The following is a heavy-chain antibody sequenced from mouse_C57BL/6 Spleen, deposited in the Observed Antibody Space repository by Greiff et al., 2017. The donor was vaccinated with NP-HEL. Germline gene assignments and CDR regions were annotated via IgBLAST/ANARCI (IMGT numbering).Heavy chain of an antibody. J-gene: IGHJ1*03. CDR2: ISYDGSN. CDR3: ASDEDYYGSRGGYFDV. V-gene: IGHV3-6*01. Sequence: EVKVEESGPGLVKPSQSLSLTCSVTGYSITSGYYWNWIRQFPGNKLEWMGYISYDGSNNYNPSLKNRISITRDTSKNQFFLKLNSVTTEDTATYYCASDEDYYGSRGGYFDVWGTGTTVTVSS. CDR1: GYSITSGYY. D-gene: IGHD1-1*01.